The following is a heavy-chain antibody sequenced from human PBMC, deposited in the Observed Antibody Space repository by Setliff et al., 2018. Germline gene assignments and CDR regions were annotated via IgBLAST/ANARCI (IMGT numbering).Heavy chain of an antibody. J-gene: IGHJ6*03. V-gene: IGHV1-69*05. Sequence: GASVKVSCKASGGTFNSYAISWVRQAPGQGLEWMGGIIPIFGSANCARKFQGRVTIITDEFTGTAYMELSSLRTEDTAVYYCAREGVDIRSSTDYRYYMDVWGKGTTVTVSS. CDR3: AREGVDIRSSTDYRYYMDV. CDR2: IIPIFGSA. CDR1: GGTFNSYA. D-gene: IGHD5-12*01.